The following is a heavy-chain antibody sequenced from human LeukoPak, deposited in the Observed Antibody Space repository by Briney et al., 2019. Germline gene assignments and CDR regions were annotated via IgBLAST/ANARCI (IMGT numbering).Heavy chain of an antibody. CDR2: IYYNEST. CDR1: GVSISSYY. CDR3: ARGRAAASEY. J-gene: IGHJ4*02. V-gene: IGHV4-59*01. D-gene: IGHD6-13*01. Sequence: SETLSLTCTVSGVSISSYYWNWIRQPPGKGLEWIGYIYYNESTNYNPSLKSRVTISGDTSKNHFSLRLTSVTAADTAVYYCARGRAAASEYWGQGTLVTVSS.